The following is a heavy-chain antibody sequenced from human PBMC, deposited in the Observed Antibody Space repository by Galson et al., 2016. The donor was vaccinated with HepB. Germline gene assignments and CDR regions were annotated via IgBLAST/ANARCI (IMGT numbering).Heavy chain of an antibody. D-gene: IGHD3-16*01. CDR2: INPTAGGT. V-gene: IGHV1-46*01. J-gene: IGHJ4*02. CDR3: ARGGLHLGGY. Sequence: SVKVSCKASGYIFTSYNMHWVRQAPGQGLEWIGAINPTAGGTTYAQRFQGRVTMTRDPSTNTVYMELSSLGSEDTAVYYCARGGLHLGGYWGQGTLVTVSS. CDR1: GYIFTSYN.